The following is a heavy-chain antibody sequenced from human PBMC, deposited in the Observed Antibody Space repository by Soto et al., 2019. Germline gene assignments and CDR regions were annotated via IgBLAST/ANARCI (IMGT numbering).Heavy chain of an antibody. CDR1: GFTFSSYA. J-gene: IGHJ6*02. CDR3: AKDRYIEAAGNTYYYYYGMDV. CDR2: ISGSGGST. V-gene: IGHV3-23*01. Sequence: PGGSLRLSCAASGFTFSSYAMSWVRQAPGKGLEWVSAISGSGGSTYYADSVKGRFTISRDNSKNTLYLQMNSLRAEDTAVYYCAKDRYIEAAGNTYYYYYGMDVWGQGTTVTVYS. D-gene: IGHD6-13*01.